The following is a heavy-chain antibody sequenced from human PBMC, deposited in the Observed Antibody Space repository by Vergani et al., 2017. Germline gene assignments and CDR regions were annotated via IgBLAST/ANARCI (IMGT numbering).Heavy chain of an antibody. V-gene: IGHV3-21*01. Sequence: EVQLVESGGGLVQPGGSLRLSCAASGFTFSSYSMNWVRQAPGKGLEWVSSISSSSSYIYYADSVKGRFTISRDNAKNSLYLQMNSLRAEDTAVYYCARLRGYNAPGYFDYWGQGTLVTVSS. CDR1: GFTFSSYS. CDR2: ISSSSSYI. CDR3: ARLRGYNAPGYFDY. J-gene: IGHJ4*02. D-gene: IGHD5-24*01.